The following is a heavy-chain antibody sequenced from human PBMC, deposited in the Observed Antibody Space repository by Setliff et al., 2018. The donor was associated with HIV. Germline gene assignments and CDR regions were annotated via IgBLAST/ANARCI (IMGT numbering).Heavy chain of an antibody. D-gene: IGHD5-12*01. CDR2: IHYTGSN. J-gene: IGHJ5*01. CDR1: GGSVTSGGHY. Sequence: PSETLSLTCTVSGGSVTSGGHYWSWIRQQPGKAPEWIGYIHYTGSNFYNPSLTDRLTISVDTSKNQFSLKLSYVTAADTAVYYCGRGGNSRAAWFDSWGQGTLVTVSS. CDR3: GRGGNSRAAWFDS. V-gene: IGHV4-31*02.